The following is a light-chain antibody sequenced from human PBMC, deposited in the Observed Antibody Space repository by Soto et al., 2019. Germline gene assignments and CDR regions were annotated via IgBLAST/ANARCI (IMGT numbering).Light chain of an antibody. V-gene: IGKV3-20*01. J-gene: IGKJ5*01. CDR1: QSVGSNY. CDR3: QQYGSSPSIT. CDR2: GAS. Sequence: EIVLTQSPGTLSLSPGERATLSCRASQSVGSNYIAWYQQQPGQAPRLLIYGASSRATGIPDRFRGGGSGTDFTLTISRLEPEDVAVYYCQQYGSSPSITFGRGTRLEIK.